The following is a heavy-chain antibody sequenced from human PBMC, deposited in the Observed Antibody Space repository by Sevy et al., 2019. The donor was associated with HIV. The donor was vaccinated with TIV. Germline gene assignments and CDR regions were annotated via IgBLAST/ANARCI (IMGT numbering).Heavy chain of an antibody. V-gene: IGHV3-11*06. CDR3: ARDRRNYGGQYFDY. J-gene: IGHJ4*02. CDR1: GFTFSDYY. D-gene: IGHD1-7*01. Sequence: GGSLRLSCAASGFTFSDYYMSWIRQAPGKGLEWVPYMSSGTSYTKYADSVKGRFTISRDNAKNSLYLQMKSLRAEDTAGYYCARDRRNYGGQYFDYWGQGTLVTVSS. CDR2: MSSGTSYT.